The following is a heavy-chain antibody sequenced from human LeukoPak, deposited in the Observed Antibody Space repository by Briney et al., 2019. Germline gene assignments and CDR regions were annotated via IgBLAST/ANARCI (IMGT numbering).Heavy chain of an antibody. CDR1: GGSVSSGRYY. D-gene: IGHD6-13*01. J-gene: IGHJ5*02. V-gene: IGHV4-61*01. CDR3: AREEDSSSWLDFDP. CDR2: IYYSGST. Sequence: SETLSLTCSVSGGSVSSGRYYWTWIRQPPGKGLEWIGYIYYSGSTSYSPSLKSRVSISVDTSKNQFSLKMSSVTAADTAVYYCAREEDSSSWLDFDPWGQGTLVTVSS.